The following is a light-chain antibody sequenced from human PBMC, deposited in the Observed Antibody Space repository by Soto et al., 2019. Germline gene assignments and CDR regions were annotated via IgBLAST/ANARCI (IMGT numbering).Light chain of an antibody. V-gene: IGKV3-15*01. J-gene: IGKJ3*01. Sequence: EIVMTQSPATLSVSPGERAALSCRASQSVSNNLAWYQQRPGQAPRLLIFTASTRAADIPARFSGSGSGTEFTLTISSLQSEEFAGYYCQQYKSWPFTFGPGTQVDI. CDR1: QSVSNN. CDR3: QQYKSWPFT. CDR2: TAS.